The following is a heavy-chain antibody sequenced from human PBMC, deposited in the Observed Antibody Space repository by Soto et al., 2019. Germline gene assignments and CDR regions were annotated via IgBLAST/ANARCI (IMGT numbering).Heavy chain of an antibody. CDR2: IYYIGIX. J-gene: IGHJ1*01. Sequence: SSETLSLTCTVSGGSISIVNYYWSWIRQPPGKCLEWIGYIYYIGIXXYNPSLKXXVIISVDTSNXQFSLXLLSVTAADTAVYYCARGYEYFHLWGQGTLVTXS. CDR1: GGSISIVNYY. V-gene: IGHV4-30-4*01. D-gene: IGHD3-3*01. CDR3: ARGYEYFHL.